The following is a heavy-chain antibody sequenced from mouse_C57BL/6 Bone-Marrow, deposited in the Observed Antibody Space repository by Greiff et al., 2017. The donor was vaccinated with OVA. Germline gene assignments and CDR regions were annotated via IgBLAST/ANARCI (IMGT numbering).Heavy chain of an antibody. J-gene: IGHJ4*01. V-gene: IGHV7-1*01. Sequence: EVKLMESGGGLVQSGRSLRLSCATSGFTFSDFYMEWVRQAPGKGLEWIAASRNKANDYTTEYSASVKGRFIVSRDTSQSILYLQMNALRAEDTAIYYCARDAQYGNYYAMDYWGQGTSVTVSS. CDR2: SRNKANDYTT. CDR3: ARDAQYGNYYAMDY. CDR1: GFTFSDFY. D-gene: IGHD2-1*01.